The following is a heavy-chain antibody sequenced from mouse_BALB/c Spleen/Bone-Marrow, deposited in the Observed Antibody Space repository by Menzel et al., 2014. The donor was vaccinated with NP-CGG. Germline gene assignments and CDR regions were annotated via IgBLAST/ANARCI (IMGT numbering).Heavy chain of an antibody. V-gene: IGHV1-7*01. Sequence: VMLVESGAELAKPGAPVKMSCKASGYTLXSYWMHWVKQRPGQGLEWIGNINPSTGYTEYNQKFKDKATLTADKSSSTAYMQLNSLTSEDSAVYYCARSYGKNVDYWGQGTTLTVSS. CDR3: ARSYGKNVDY. CDR2: INPSTGYT. D-gene: IGHD2-1*01. CDR1: GYTLXSYW. J-gene: IGHJ2*01.